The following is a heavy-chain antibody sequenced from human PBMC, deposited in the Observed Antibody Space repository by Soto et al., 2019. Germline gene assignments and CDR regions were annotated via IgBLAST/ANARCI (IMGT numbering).Heavy chain of an antibody. CDR3: AKEFRDYDSGEYAFDV. J-gene: IGHJ3*01. CDR1: GFTFSTYG. V-gene: IGHV3-30*18. D-gene: IGHD3-10*01. CDR2: ISFDGNKK. Sequence: QVPLVESGGGVVQPGRSLRLSCAASGFTFSTYGMHWVRQAPGKGLEWVALISFDGNKKYYADSVQGRFTISRDKSRNPLNLQMNSLGAEDTAVYVCAKEFRDYDSGEYAFDVWCQGTMVTVSS.